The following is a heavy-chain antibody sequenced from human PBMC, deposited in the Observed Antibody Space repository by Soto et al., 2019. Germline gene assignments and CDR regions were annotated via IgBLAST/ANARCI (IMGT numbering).Heavy chain of an antibody. CDR2: VSWNSGSI. V-gene: IGHV3-9*01. Sequence: PGGSLRLSCAASGFTVSSNYMHWVRQAPGKGLEWVSGVSWNSGSIGYADSVKGRFTISRDNAKNSLYLQMNSLRAEDTALYYCAKDMGGSYGSGSFVDYWGQGTLVTVSS. J-gene: IGHJ4*02. CDR3: AKDMGGSYGSGSFVDY. CDR1: GFTVSSNY. D-gene: IGHD3-10*01.